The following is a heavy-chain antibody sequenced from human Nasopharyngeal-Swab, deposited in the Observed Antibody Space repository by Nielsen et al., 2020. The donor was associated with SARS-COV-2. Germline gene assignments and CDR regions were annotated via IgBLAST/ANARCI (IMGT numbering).Heavy chain of an antibody. J-gene: IGHJ4*02. CDR3: ASSAIWFGEFPFDY. CDR2: IIPIFGTA. V-gene: IGHV1-69*01. Sequence: WVRQAPGQGLEWMGGIIPIFGTANYAQKFQGGVTITADESTSTAYMELSSLRSEDTAVYYCASSAIWFGEFPFDYWSQGTLVTVSS. D-gene: IGHD3-10*01.